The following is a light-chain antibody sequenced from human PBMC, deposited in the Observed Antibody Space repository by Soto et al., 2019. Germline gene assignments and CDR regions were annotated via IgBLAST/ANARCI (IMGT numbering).Light chain of an antibody. V-gene: IGKV1-5*01. CDR2: DAS. J-gene: IGKJ1*01. CDR1: QSISSW. Sequence: DIQMTQSPSTLSASVGDRVTITCRASQSISSWLAWYQQKPGKAPKLLIYDASSLESGVPSRFSGSGSGTEFTLPISSLEPVDFATQSCHQYNSFGQGTKVEIK. CDR3: HQYNS.